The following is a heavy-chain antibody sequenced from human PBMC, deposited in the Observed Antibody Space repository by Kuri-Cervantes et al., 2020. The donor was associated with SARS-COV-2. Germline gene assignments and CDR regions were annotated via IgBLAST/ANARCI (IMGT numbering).Heavy chain of an antibody. CDR2: INPNSGGT. D-gene: IGHD1-1*01. CDR1: GYPFTGYY. CDR3: ARSRSPPQLERRYYYYYYMDV. J-gene: IGHJ6*03. V-gene: IGHV1-2*02. Sequence: ASVKVSCKPSGYPFTGYYIHWVRQAPGQGLEWMGWINPNSGGTTYAQKFQGRVTMTRDTSINTAYMELSRLRSDDTAVYYRARSRSPPQLERRYYYYYYMDVWGKGTTVTVSS.